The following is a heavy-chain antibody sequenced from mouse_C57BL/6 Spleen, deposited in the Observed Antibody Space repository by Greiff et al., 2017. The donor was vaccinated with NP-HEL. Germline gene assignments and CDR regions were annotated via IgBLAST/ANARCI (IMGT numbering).Heavy chain of an antibody. D-gene: IGHD1-1*01. CDR2: IYPGDGDT. CDR1: GYAFSSSW. CDR3: SRVLLRYSGYYFDY. V-gene: IGHV1-82*01. Sequence: VQLQESGPELVKPGASVKISCKASGYAFSSSWMNWVKQRPGKGLEGIGRIYPGDGDTNYNGKFKGKATLTADNSSSTAYMQLSSLTPEDSAVYFCSRVLLRYSGYYFDYWGQGTTLTVSS. J-gene: IGHJ2*01.